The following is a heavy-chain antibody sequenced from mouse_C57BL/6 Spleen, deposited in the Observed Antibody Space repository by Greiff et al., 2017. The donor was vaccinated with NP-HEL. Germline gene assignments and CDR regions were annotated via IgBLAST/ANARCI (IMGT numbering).Heavy chain of an antibody. Sequence: VQLQQSGPELVKPGASVKLSCKASGYTFTSYWMHWVKQRPGQGLEWIGEIDPSDSYTNYNQKFKGKSTLTVDKSSSTAYMQLSSLTSEDSAVYYCASGYYGSSYRYFDVWGTGTTVTVSS. V-gene: IGHV1-69*01. J-gene: IGHJ1*03. D-gene: IGHD1-1*01. CDR2: IDPSDSYT. CDR3: ASGYYGSSYRYFDV. CDR1: GYTFTSYW.